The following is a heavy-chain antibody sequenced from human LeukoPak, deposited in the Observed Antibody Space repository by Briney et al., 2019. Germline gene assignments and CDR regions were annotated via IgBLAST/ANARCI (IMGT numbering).Heavy chain of an antibody. J-gene: IGHJ5*02. D-gene: IGHD3-16*01. V-gene: IGHV1-2*02. CDR3: ARGLLPFGWFDP. CDR2: INPDSGGT. Sequence: ASVTVSCTASGYTFTVYYIHWVRQAPGQGLEWMGWINPDSGGTNYAQKFQGRVTMTRDASISTAYMELSRLRSDDTAVYYCARGLLPFGWFDPWGQGTLVTVSS. CDR1: GYTFTVYY.